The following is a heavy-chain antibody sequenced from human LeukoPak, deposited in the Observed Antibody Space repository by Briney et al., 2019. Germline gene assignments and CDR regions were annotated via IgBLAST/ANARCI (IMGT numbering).Heavy chain of an antibody. Sequence: GGSLRLSCAASGFSFSTYAMSWVRQAPGKGLEWVSSISSSSSYIYYADSVKGRFTISRDNAKNTLYLQMNSLRAEDTAVYYCAKDGHSNYVSYYYYYMDVWGKGTTVTVSS. V-gene: IGHV3-21*04. CDR1: GFSFSTYA. CDR3: AKDGHSNYVSYYYYYMDV. J-gene: IGHJ6*03. D-gene: IGHD4-11*01. CDR2: ISSSSSYI.